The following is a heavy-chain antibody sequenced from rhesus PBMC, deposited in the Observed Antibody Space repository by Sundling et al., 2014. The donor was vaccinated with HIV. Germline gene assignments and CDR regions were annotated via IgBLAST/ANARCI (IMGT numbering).Heavy chain of an antibody. V-gene: IGHV4-73*01. CDR2: IYGPTAKT. CDR3: TRDMNRITTIDY. Sequence: QVKLQQWGEGLVKPSETLSLTCAVYGASISDYYYLTWVRQPPEKGLEWIGYIYGPTAKTNYKASLRNRVTISMDTSKNQFSLKVRSVTAADTAMYYCTRDMNRITTIDYWGQGVLVTVSS. J-gene: IGHJ4*01. CDR1: GASISDYYY. D-gene: IGHD4-23*01.